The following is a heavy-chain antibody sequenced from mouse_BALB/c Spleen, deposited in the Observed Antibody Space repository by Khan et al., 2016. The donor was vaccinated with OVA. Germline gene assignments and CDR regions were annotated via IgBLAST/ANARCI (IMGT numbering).Heavy chain of an antibody. CDR3: TRPPHFSYVLVY. J-gene: IGHJ4*01. V-gene: IGHV9-3-1*01. CDR1: GYTFTNYG. Sequence: QIQLVQSGPELKKPGETVKISCKASGYTFTNYGMNWVKQAPGKALKWMGWISTYTGEPTYADDFKGRFAFSLETSASTAYLQINNHKNEDTATYFCTRPPHFSYVLVYWGQGTSVTVSS. CDR2: ISTYTGEP.